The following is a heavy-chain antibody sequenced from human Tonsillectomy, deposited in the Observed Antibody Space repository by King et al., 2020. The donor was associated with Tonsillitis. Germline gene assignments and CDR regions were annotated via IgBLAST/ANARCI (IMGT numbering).Heavy chain of an antibody. CDR2: ISWNSGKI. D-gene: IGHD3-16*01. CDR3: AKDGGESPGY. CDR1: GFPFDDYA. Sequence: VQLVESGGGLVQPGRSLRLSCAAAGFPFDDYAMHWVRQAPGKGLEWVSGISWNSGKIRYADSVKGRFTISRDNAKNSLFLQMNSLRTEDTAFYYCAKDGGESPGYWGQGTLVTVSS. V-gene: IGHV3-9*01. J-gene: IGHJ4*02.